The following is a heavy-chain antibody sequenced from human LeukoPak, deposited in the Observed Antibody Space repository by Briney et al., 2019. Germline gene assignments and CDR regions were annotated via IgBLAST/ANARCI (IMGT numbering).Heavy chain of an antibody. D-gene: IGHD3-10*01. CDR3: ARELGGEFLPPYYYYGMDV. CDR2: ISSSSSYI. V-gene: IGHV3-21*01. Sequence: PGGSLRLSCAASGFTFSSYSMNWVRQAPGKGLEWVSSISSSSSYIYYADSVKGRFTISRDNAKNSLYLQMNSLRAEDTAVYYCARELGGEFLPPYYYYGMDVWGQGTTVTVSS. J-gene: IGHJ6*02. CDR1: GFTFSSYS.